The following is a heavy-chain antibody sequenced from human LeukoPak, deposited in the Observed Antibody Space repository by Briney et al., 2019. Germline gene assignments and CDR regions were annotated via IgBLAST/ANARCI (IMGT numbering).Heavy chain of an antibody. D-gene: IGHD6-19*01. Sequence: PSETLSLTCTVSGGSIINTYYWGWIRQPPGKGLEWIGTISYIGSTYYHPSLQSRITISVDTSKNQFSLKLTSVTAADTAVYYCASQGLVIISDAFDIWGQGTMVTVSS. J-gene: IGHJ3*02. CDR2: ISYIGST. CDR3: ASQGLVIISDAFDI. V-gene: IGHV4-39*01. CDR1: GGSIINTYY.